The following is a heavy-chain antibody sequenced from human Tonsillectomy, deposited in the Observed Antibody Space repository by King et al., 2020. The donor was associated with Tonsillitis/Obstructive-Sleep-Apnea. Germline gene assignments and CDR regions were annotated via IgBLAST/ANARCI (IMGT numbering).Heavy chain of an antibody. CDR1: GYSFTSYW. CDR3: AGGEIGSGTYYYYYMDV. Sequence: EVQLVESGAEVKKPGESLKISCKGSGYSFTSYWIGWVRQMPGKGLEWMGIIYPGDSEPRYSPSFQGQVTISADKSISTAYLQWSSLKASDTAMYYCAGGEIGSGTYYYYYMDVWGKGTTVTVSS. V-gene: IGHV5-51*01. CDR2: IYPGDSEP. D-gene: IGHD3-10*01. J-gene: IGHJ6*03.